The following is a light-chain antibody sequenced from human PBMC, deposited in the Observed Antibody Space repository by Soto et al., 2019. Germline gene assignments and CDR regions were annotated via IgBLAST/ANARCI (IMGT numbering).Light chain of an antibody. CDR3: QQRSNWPPFFT. Sequence: EIVMTQSPATLSVSPGERVTLSCRTSHSVNSHVAWYQQKPGQAPRLLLYGASNRATGIPARFSGSGSGTDFTLTISSLEPEDFAVYYCQQRSNWPPFFTFGPGTKVDIK. CDR2: GAS. V-gene: IGKV3-11*01. CDR1: HSVNSH. J-gene: IGKJ3*01.